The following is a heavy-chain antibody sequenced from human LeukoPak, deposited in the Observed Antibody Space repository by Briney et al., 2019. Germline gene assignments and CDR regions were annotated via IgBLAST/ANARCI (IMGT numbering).Heavy chain of an antibody. CDR2: INHIGTT. Sequence: SETLSLTCAVNGGSFSGHYWTWIRQPPGKGLEWIGEINHIGTTNNNLSLNSRGTISLDASKSQVSLKLSSVTAADTAVYYCARASRLGTYYFMDVWGNGTTVTVSS. V-gene: IGHV4-34*04. J-gene: IGHJ6*03. CDR1: GGSFSGHY. CDR3: ARASRLGTYYFMDV. D-gene: IGHD1-7*01.